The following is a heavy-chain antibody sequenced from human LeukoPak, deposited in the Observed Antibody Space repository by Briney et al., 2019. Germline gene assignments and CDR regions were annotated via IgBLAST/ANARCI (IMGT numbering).Heavy chain of an antibody. V-gene: IGHV4-59*01. CDR2: IYYSGST. D-gene: IGHD3-3*01. Sequence: PSETLSLTCTVSGGSISSYYWSWIRQPPGKGLEWIGYIYYSGSTNYNPSLKSRVTISVDTSKNQFSLKLSSVTAADTAVYYCARALWSGYPVHDYWGQGTLVTVSS. J-gene: IGHJ4*02. CDR1: GGSISSYY. CDR3: ARALWSGYPVHDY.